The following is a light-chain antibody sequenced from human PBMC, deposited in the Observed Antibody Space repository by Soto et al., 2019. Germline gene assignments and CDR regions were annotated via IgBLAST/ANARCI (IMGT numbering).Light chain of an antibody. V-gene: IGLV2-23*01. CDR3: CSYAGSRTLI. J-gene: IGLJ2*01. Sequence: QSALTQPASMSASPGQSITISCTGTSSDVGYFNLVSWYQQHPGRPPKLIIFEDSQRPSGVSSRFSGSKFRNTASQTISGLQAEDEADYYCCSYAGSRTLIFGGGTKLTVL. CDR2: EDS. CDR1: SSDVGYFNL.